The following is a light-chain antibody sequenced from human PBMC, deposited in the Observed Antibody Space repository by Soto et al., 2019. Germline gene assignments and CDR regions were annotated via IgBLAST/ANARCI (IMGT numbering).Light chain of an antibody. CDR2: DGS. V-gene: IGKV3-11*01. CDR3: QQRSTWPLLT. Sequence: EIVLTQSPATLSLSPGERATQSCRASQSVSSNLAWYQQKPGQAPRLVIYDGSNRATGIPARFSGSGSGTDFTLTISSLEPEDFAVYYCQQRSTWPLLTFGGGTKVEIK. CDR1: QSVSSN. J-gene: IGKJ4*01.